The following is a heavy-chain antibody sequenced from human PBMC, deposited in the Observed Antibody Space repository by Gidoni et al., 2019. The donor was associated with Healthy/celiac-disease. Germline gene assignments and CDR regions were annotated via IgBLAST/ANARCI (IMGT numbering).Heavy chain of an antibody. J-gene: IGHJ6*02. CDR1: GGSISSYY. V-gene: IGHV4-59*01. CDR2: IYYSGST. D-gene: IGHD3-22*01. Sequence: VKPSETLSLTCTVSGGSISSYYWSWIRQPPGKGLEWIGYIYYSGSTNYNPSLKSRVTISVDTSKNQFSLKLSSVTAADTAVYYCARGPHYYDSSGYYYDDYYYYGMDVWGQGTTVTVSS. CDR3: ARGPHYYDSSGYYYDDYYYYGMDV.